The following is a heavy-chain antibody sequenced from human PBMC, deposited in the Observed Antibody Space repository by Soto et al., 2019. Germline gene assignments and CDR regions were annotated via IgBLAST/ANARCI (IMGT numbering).Heavy chain of an antibody. J-gene: IGHJ6*02. CDR1: GFSFSPAW. D-gene: IGHD6-13*01. CDR3: IWQQDFYYGRAV. Sequence: EVQLVESGGGLVTPGVSLTLSCAASGFSFSPAWMNWVRQATGKGLEWVGLIKSKGGGGTADYAAPVKGRFIISRDDSKNTIYLQMNSLKPEDTALYYCIWQQDFYYGRAVWGQGTTVTVSS. CDR2: IKSKGGGGTA. V-gene: IGHV3-15*07.